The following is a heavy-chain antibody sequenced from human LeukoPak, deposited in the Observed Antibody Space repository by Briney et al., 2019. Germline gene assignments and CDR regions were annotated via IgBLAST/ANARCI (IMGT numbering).Heavy chain of an antibody. CDR2: IYYRGST. Sequence: SETLSLTCTVSGGSMSYYYWSWIRQPPGKGLQWIGYIYYRGSTNYSPSLRSRVSMSVETSKNQFSLKLSAVTAADTAVYYCARQSHLDSGGYQDAFDIWGQGTMVTVSS. J-gene: IGHJ3*02. CDR3: ARQSHLDSGGYQDAFDI. D-gene: IGHD3-22*01. V-gene: IGHV4-59*01. CDR1: GGSMSYYY.